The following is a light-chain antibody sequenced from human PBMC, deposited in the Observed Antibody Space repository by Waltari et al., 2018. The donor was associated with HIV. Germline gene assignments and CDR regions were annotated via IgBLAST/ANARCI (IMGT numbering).Light chain of an antibody. CDR1: SSHLGANS. V-gene: IGLV1-51*01. Sequence: QSVLTQPPSISAAAGQKVTISCSGSSSHLGANSVAWYRQLPGTAPELLIYDNNNRFPGIPDRFSGSKSGTSATLVISGLQPGDEADYYCGAWDNTLRGALFGGGTKLTVL. CDR3: GAWDNTLRGAL. J-gene: IGLJ2*01. CDR2: DNN.